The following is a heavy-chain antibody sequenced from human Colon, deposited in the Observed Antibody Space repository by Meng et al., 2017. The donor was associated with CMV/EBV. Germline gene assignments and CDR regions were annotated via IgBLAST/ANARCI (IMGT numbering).Heavy chain of an antibody. D-gene: IGHD5-12*01. CDR2: IKSKTDGGTT. CDR3: ATGSTSYLRNAFDM. CDR1: GFTFSNAW. J-gene: IGHJ3*02. Sequence: GGSLRLSCAASGFTFSNAWMTWVHQAPGKGLEWVGRIKSKTDGGTTDYGAPVKGRFTISRDDSKNTLYLQMNSLKTEDTAVYYCATGSTSYLRNAFDMWGQGTMVTVSS. V-gene: IGHV3-15*01.